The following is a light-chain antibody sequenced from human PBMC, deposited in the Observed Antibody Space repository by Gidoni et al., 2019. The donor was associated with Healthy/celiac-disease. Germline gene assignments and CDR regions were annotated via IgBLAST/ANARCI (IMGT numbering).Light chain of an antibody. Sequence: QLTQSPSFLSASVGDRVTITCRASQGISSYLAWYQQKPGKAPKLLIYAASTLQSGVPSRFSGSGSGTEFTLTISSLQPEDFATYYCQQLNSSPFTFXPXTKVDIK. CDR3: QQLNSSPFT. J-gene: IGKJ3*01. CDR2: AAS. CDR1: QGISSY. V-gene: IGKV1-9*01.